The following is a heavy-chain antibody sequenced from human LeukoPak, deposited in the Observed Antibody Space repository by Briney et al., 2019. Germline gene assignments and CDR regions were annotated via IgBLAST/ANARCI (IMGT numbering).Heavy chain of an antibody. V-gene: IGHV3-48*01. Sequence: GGSLRLSCAASGFTFSSYSMNWVRQAPGKGLEWVSYISSSSTIYYADSVKGRFTISRDNAKNSLYLQMNSLRAEDTAVYYCARAERYYYDSRRFDYWGQGTLVTVSS. D-gene: IGHD3-22*01. CDR3: ARAERYYYDSRRFDY. CDR2: ISSSSTI. CDR1: GFTFSSYS. J-gene: IGHJ4*02.